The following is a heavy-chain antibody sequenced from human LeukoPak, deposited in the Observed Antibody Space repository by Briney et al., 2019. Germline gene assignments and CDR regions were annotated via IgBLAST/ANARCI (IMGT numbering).Heavy chain of an antibody. CDR3: ARSHYGDGNWFDP. D-gene: IGHD4-17*01. Sequence: ASVKVSCKASGYTFTSYDINWARQAPGQGLEWMGWISADNGNTNYAQKLQGRVTMTTDTSTSTAYMELRSLRSDDTAVYYCARSHYGDGNWFDPWGQGTLVTVSS. CDR2: ISADNGNT. CDR1: GYTFTSYD. V-gene: IGHV1-18*01. J-gene: IGHJ5*02.